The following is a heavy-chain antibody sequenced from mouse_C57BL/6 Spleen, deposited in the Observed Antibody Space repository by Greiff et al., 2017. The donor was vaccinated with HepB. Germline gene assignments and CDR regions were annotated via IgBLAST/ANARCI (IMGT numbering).Heavy chain of an antibody. V-gene: IGHV3-1*01. D-gene: IGHD1-1*01. CDR3: AVIYYYGSGYFDV. CDR2: ISYSGST. CDR1: GYSITSGYD. J-gene: IGHJ1*03. Sequence: VQLKESGPGMVKPSQSLSLTCTVTGYSITSGYDWHWIRHFPGNKLEWMGYISYSGSTNYNPSLKSRISITHDTSKNHFFLKLNSVTTEDTATYYCAVIYYYGSGYFDVWGTGTTVTVSS.